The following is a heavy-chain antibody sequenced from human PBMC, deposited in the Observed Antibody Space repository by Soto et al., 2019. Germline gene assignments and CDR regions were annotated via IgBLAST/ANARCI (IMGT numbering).Heavy chain of an antibody. CDR2: IYYSGTT. V-gene: IGHV4-31*03. Sequence: QVQLQESGPGLAKPSQTLSLTCTVSGGSISSGGYHWSWIRQHPGKGLEWIGYIYYSGTTYSNPYLKSRVTMSVDTSKNQFSLKLNSVAAADTAVYYFARGWIYRPGTYFFTWGQGTLVTVSS. CDR3: ARGWIYRPGTYFFT. D-gene: IGHD3-10*01. J-gene: IGHJ5*02. CDR1: GGSISSGGYH.